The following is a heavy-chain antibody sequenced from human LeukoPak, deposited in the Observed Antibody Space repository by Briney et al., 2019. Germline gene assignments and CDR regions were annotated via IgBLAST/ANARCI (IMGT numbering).Heavy chain of an antibody. CDR2: IIPIFGTA. CDR1: GGTFSSYA. D-gene: IGHD3-3*01. Sequence: ASVKVSCKASGGTFSSYAISWVRQAPGQGLEWMGGIIPIFGTANYAQKFQGRVTITTDESTSTAYMELSSLRSEDTAVYYCASRVGFWSGYGWFDPWGQGTLATVSS. V-gene: IGHV1-69*05. CDR3: ASRVGFWSGYGWFDP. J-gene: IGHJ5*02.